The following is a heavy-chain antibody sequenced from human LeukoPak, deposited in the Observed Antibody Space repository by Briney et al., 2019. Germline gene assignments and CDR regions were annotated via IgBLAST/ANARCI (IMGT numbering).Heavy chain of an antibody. D-gene: IGHD3-10*01. Sequence: GGSLRLSCAVTGFTFSSYGMSWVRQAPGKGLEWVSAISSSGGNTYYADSVKGRFTISRDNSRSTLYLQMNSLRPEDTAIYYCAREGYYGSGSPPSLYFDYWGQGTLVTVSS. CDR3: AREGYYGSGSPPSLYFDY. V-gene: IGHV3-23*01. J-gene: IGHJ4*02. CDR2: ISSSGGNT. CDR1: GFTFSSYG.